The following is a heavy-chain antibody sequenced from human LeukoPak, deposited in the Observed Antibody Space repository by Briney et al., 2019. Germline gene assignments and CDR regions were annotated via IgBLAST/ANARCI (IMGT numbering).Heavy chain of an antibody. CDR1: GFTFITYW. Sequence: GGPLGPPWAASGFTFITYWSHWFGQAPGRGLLWVSRVNGDGSSTTYADSVKGRFTISRDNVKNTLYLQMNNLRVEDTAVYYCAKSIAVAGAMRDNWFDPWGQGTLVTVSS. V-gene: IGHV3-74*01. J-gene: IGHJ5*02. D-gene: IGHD6-19*01. CDR3: AKSIAVAGAMRDNWFDP. CDR2: VNGDGSST.